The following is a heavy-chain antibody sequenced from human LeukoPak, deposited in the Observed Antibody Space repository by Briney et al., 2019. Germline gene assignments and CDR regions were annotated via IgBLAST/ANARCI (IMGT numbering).Heavy chain of an antibody. Sequence: PSETLSLTCTVSGDSISSSDYYWAWIRQPPGKGLEWIGNIYYNGNTYYNSSLKSRVTISIDTSKKQFSLRLSSVTAADTAVYYCASGLYSSSWYAFDPWGQGTLVTVSS. CDR2: IYYNGNT. V-gene: IGHV4-39*07. CDR3: ASGLYSSSWYAFDP. CDR1: GDSISSSDYY. D-gene: IGHD6-13*01. J-gene: IGHJ5*02.